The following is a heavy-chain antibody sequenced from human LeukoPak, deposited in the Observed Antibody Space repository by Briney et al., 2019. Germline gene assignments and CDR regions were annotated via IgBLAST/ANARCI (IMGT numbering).Heavy chain of an antibody. D-gene: IGHD3-10*01. V-gene: IGHV3-23*01. CDR1: GLTFGNYA. CDR2: ISGSGGSI. CDR3: AKGSTYFYGSGTSDDAFDI. Sequence: GGSLRLSCAASGLTFGNYAMSWVRQAPGRGLEWVSSISGSGGSIHYADSVKGRFTTSRDNSKSTMFLQVNSLRAEDTAVYYCAKGSTYFYGSGTSDDAFDIWGQGTMVTVSS. J-gene: IGHJ3*02.